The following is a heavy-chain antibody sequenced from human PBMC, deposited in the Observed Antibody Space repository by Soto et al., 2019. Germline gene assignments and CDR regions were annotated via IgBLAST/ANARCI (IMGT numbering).Heavy chain of an antibody. D-gene: IGHD6-13*01. CDR1: GYTFTGYY. V-gene: IGHV1-2*04. J-gene: IGHJ5*02. CDR3: ARGIAAAGNSYWFDP. Sequence: ASVKVSCKASGYTFTGYYMHWVRQAPGQGLEWMGWINPNSGGTNYAQEFQGWVTMTRDTSISTAYMELSRLRSDDTAVYYCARGIAAAGNSYWFDPWGQGTLVTVSS. CDR2: INPNSGGT.